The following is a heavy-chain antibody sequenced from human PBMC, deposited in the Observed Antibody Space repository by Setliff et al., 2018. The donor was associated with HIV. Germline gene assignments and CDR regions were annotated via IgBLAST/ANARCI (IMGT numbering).Heavy chain of an antibody. V-gene: IGHV4-31*02. CDR1: GGSISSGGYY. J-gene: IGHJ6*02. Sequence: SQTLSLTCTVSGGSISSGGYYWSWIRQHPGKGREWIGYIYYSGSTYYNPSLKSRVTISVDPSKNQFSLKLSSVTAADTAVYYCARGHLGSYFPNYYNYGMDVWGQGTTVTVSS. CDR3: ARGHLGSYFPNYYNYGMDV. D-gene: IGHD1-26*01. CDR2: IYYSGST.